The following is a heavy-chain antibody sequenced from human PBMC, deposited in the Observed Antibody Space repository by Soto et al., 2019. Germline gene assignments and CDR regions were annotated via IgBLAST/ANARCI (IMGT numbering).Heavy chain of an antibody. CDR1: GFTFSSYS. J-gene: IGHJ4*02. CDR3: ARARRAAGTLVSFDY. Sequence: GGSLRLSCAASGFTFSSYSMNWVRQTPGEGLEWVSSISSSSSYIYYADSVKGRFTISRDNAKNSLYLQMNSLRAEDTAVYYCARARRAAGTLVSFDYWGQGTLVTVSS. D-gene: IGHD6-13*01. V-gene: IGHV3-21*01. CDR2: ISSSSSYI.